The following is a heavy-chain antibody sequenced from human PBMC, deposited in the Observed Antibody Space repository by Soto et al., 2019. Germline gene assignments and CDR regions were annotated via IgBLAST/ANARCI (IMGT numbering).Heavy chain of an antibody. CDR3: AKLAGYCSGNRCQGDYAMDV. V-gene: IGHV4-39*01. J-gene: IGHJ6*04. CDR1: GGSISSKSYS. Sequence: SETLPLTCSVSGGSISSKSYSWGWIRQPPGKGLEWIGTFYYSENAYYNPSLKSRVTISVDTSKNQFSLKLSSVTAADTAVYYCAKLAGYCSGNRCQGDYAMDVWGKGNKVTVYS. CDR2: FYYSENA. D-gene: IGHD2-15*01.